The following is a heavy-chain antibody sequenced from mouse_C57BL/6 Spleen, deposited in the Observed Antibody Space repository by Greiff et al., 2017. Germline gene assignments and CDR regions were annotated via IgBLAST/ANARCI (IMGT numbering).Heavy chain of an antibody. Sequence: VQLQQSGAELARPGASVKLSCKASGYTFTSYGIRWVKQRTGQGLEWIGEIYPRSGNTYYNEKLKGKATLTADKSSSTAYMELRSLTSEDSAVYFCARRVGGELGPFDYWGQGTTLTVSS. CDR1: GYTFTSYG. J-gene: IGHJ2*01. CDR2: IYPRSGNT. V-gene: IGHV1-81*01. CDR3: ARRVGGELGPFDY. D-gene: IGHD4-1*01.